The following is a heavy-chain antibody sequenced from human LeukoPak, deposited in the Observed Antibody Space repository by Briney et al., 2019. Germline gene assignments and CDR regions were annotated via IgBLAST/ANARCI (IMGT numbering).Heavy chain of an antibody. CDR3: AREPSRDSSGYYYNGDAFDI. V-gene: IGHV1-69*05. D-gene: IGHD3-22*01. Sequence: SVKVSCKASGGTFSSYAISWVRQAPGQGLDWMGGIIPISGTANYAQKFQGRVTITTDESTSTAYMELSSLRSEDTAVYYCAREPSRDSSGYYYNGDAFDIWGQGTMVTVSS. J-gene: IGHJ3*02. CDR2: IIPISGTA. CDR1: GGTFSSYA.